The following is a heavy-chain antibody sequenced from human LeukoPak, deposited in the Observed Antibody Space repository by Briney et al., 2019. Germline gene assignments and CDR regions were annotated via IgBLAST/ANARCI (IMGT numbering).Heavy chain of an antibody. Sequence: SGPTLVKPTQTLTLTCTFSGFSLSTSGVGVGWTRQPPGKALEWLALIYWDDDKRYSPSLKSRLTITKDTSKNQVVLTMTNMDPVDTATYYCAHSGVDSSGWYLGRGLFDYWGQGTLVTVSS. CDR2: IYWDDDK. V-gene: IGHV2-5*02. CDR3: AHSGVDSSGWYLGRGLFDY. CDR1: GFSLSTSGVG. J-gene: IGHJ4*02. D-gene: IGHD6-19*01.